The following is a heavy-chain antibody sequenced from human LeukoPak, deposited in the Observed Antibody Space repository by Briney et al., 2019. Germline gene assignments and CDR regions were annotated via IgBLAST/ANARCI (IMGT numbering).Heavy chain of an antibody. CDR2: INPSGGST. D-gene: IGHD6-13*01. CDR3: ARTYSSSWSYCDS. V-gene: IGHV1-46*01. Sequence: GASVKVSCKASGYTFTSYYMHWVRQAPGQGLEWMGIINPSGGSTSYAQKFQGRVTMTRDTSTSAVYMELSGLTSEDTAMYYCARTYSSSWSYCDSWGQGTLVTVSS. J-gene: IGHJ4*02. CDR1: GYTFTSYY.